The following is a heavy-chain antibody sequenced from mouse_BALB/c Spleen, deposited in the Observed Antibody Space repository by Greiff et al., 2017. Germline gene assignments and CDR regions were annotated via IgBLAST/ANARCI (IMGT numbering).Heavy chain of an antibody. Sequence: DVKLQESGGGLVKPGGSLKLSCAASGFAFSSYDMSWVRQTPEKRLEWVAYISSGGGSTYYPDTVKGRFTISRDNAKNTLYLQMSSLKSEDTAMYYCARHGGTTATYYFDYWGQGTTLTVSS. J-gene: IGHJ2*01. CDR3: ARHGGTTATYYFDY. CDR2: ISSGGGST. V-gene: IGHV5-12-1*01. D-gene: IGHD1-2*01. CDR1: GFAFSSYD.